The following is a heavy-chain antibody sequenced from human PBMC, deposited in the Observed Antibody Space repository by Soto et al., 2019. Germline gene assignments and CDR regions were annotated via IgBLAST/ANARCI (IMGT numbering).Heavy chain of an antibody. D-gene: IGHD5-18*01. CDR1: GGNFSSYA. Sequence: QVQLVQSGAEVKKPGSSVKVSCKASGGNFSSYAISWVRQAPGQGLEWMGGIIPIFGTANYAQKFQGRVTITADKSTSTAYMELSSLRSEDTAVYYCARDPGYSYGYGGVGGNWFEPWGQGTLVTVSS. J-gene: IGHJ5*02. CDR3: ARDPGYSYGYGGVGGNWFEP. V-gene: IGHV1-69*06. CDR2: IIPIFGTA.